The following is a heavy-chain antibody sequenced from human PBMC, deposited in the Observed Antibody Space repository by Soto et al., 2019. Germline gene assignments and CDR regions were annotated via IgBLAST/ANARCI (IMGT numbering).Heavy chain of an antibody. CDR1: GYSFTSYW. V-gene: IGHV5-51*01. CDR3: ARHSSPGIAVAGWVDP. CDR2: IYPGDSDT. Sequence: GESLKISCKGSGYSFTSYWIGWERQMPGKGLEWMGIIYPGDSDTRYSTSFQGQVTISADKSISTAYLQWSSLKASDTAMYYCARHSSPGIAVAGWVDPWGQGTLVTVSS. J-gene: IGHJ5*02. D-gene: IGHD6-19*01.